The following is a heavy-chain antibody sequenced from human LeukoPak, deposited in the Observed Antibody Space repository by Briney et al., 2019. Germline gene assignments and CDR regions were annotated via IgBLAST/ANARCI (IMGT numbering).Heavy chain of an antibody. CDR1: GYTFTSYG. V-gene: IGHV1-18*01. CDR3: ARTIVVVTADYFDY. CDR2: ISAYNGNT. Sequence: GASVKVSCXASGYTFTSYGISWVRQAPGQGLEWMEWISAYNGNTNYAQKLQGRVTMTTDTSTSTVYMELRSLRSDDTAVYYCARTIVVVTADYFDYWGQGTLVTVSS. J-gene: IGHJ4*02. D-gene: IGHD2-21*02.